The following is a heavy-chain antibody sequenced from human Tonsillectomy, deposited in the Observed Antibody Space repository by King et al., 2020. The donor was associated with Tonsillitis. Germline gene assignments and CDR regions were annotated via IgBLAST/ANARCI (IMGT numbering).Heavy chain of an antibody. CDR1: GFTFSSYE. V-gene: IGHV3-48*03. J-gene: IGHJ5*02. CDR2: ISSSGSTI. D-gene: IGHD3-9*01. CDR3: ARGYILTGYFS. Sequence: VQLVESGGGLVQPGGSLRLSCAASGFTFSSYEMNGVRQAPGKGLEWVSYISSSGSTIYYADSVKGRFTISRDNAKNSLYLQMNSLRAEDTAVYYCARGYILTGYFSWGQGTLVTVSS.